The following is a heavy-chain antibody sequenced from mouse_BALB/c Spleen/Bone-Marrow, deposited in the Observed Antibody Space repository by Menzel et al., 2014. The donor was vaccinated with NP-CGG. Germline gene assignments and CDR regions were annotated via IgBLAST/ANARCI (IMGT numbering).Heavy chain of an antibody. V-gene: IGHV14-3*02. CDR1: GFNIEDSY. CDR2: IDPANGNT. CDR3: ARSYGSSHYY. D-gene: IGHD1-1*01. Sequence: VQLKESGAEIVKPGASVKSSCTTSGFNIEDSYIYWMKQRPEQGLEWIGRIDPANGNTKYDPKFQGKAPITVVTSSATAYLQNSSLTSEDPAVYYWARSYGSSHYYWGQGTTLTVSS. J-gene: IGHJ2*01.